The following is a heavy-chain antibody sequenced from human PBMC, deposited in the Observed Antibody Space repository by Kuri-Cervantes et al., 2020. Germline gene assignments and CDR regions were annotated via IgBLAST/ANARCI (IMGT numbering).Heavy chain of an antibody. CDR1: GFTFNDYA. D-gene: IGHD6-13*01. CDR3: AKGWSAAGEFDS. J-gene: IGHJ4*02. Sequence: ETLSLTCAASGFTFNDYAMSWVRQAPGKGLEWVSTITYGGGDFTHYADSVRGRFTISRDNSKNTLYLQMNSLRGDDTALYYCAKGWSAAGEFDSWGQGTLVTVSS. V-gene: IGHV3-23*01. CDR2: ITYGGGDFT.